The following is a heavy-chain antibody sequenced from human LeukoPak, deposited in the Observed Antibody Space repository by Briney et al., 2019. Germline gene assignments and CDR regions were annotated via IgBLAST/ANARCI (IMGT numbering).Heavy chain of an antibody. CDR2: IYSGGST. CDR3: AREEALRDKAFGI. J-gene: IGHJ3*02. V-gene: IGHV3-66*01. CDR1: GFTASSNY. Sequence: GPSVSPSCAASGFTASSNYTSCARQAPGNGLECVSGIYSGGSTYYADSVKGRFTISRDNPKNTLYLQMNSLRAEDTAVYFCAREEALRDKAFGIWGQGTMVTVSS. D-gene: IGHD2-21*02.